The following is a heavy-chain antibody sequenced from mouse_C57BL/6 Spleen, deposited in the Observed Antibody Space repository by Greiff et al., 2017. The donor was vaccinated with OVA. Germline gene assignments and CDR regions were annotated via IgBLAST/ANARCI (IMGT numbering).Heavy chain of an antibody. J-gene: IGHJ4*01. CDR1: GYTFTDYY. Sequence: VQLKESGPVLVKPGASVKMSCKASGYTFTDYYMNWVKQSHGKSLEWIGVINPYNGGTSYNQKFKGKATLTVDKSSSTAYMELNSLTSEDSAVYYCAREELRGGAMDYWGQGTSVTVSS. V-gene: IGHV1-19*01. CDR3: AREELRGGAMDY. CDR2: INPYNGGT. D-gene: IGHD1-1*01.